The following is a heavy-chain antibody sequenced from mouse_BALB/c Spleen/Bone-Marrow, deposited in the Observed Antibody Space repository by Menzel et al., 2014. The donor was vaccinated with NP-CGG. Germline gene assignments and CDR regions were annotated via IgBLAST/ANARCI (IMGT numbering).Heavy chain of an antibody. CDR1: GYTFTSYW. D-gene: IGHD2-10*02. CDR3: TRQYGNYYAMDY. J-gene: IGHJ4*01. Sequence: QVQLQQFGAELVRPGASVKVSCKASGYTFTSYWINWVKQRPGQGLEWIGNVYPSDSYTNYNQNFKDKATLTVDKSSSTAYRQLSSPTSEDSAVYYCTRQYGNYYAMDYWGQGTSVTVSS. CDR2: VYPSDSYT. V-gene: IGHV1-69*02.